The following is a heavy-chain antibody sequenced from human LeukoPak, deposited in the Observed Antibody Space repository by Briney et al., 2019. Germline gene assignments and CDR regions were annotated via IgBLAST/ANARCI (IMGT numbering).Heavy chain of an antibody. V-gene: IGHV3-53*01. D-gene: IGHD3-22*01. CDR2: IYSGGST. Sequence: PGGSLRLSCAAPGFTVSSDYMSWVRQAPGRGLEWVSVIYSGGSTYYEDSVKGRFTISRDNSENTLYLHMSSLRAEDTALYHCARDTYYFDSSGYAFDIWGQGTMVTVSS. CDR3: ARDTYYFDSSGYAFDI. CDR1: GFTVSSDY. J-gene: IGHJ3*02.